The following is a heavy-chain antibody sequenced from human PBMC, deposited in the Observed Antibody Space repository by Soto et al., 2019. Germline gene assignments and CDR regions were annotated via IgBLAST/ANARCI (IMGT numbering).Heavy chain of an antibody. D-gene: IGHD2-15*01. CDR2: ISAYNGNT. CDR3: ARVDGVVVAAATNFDY. V-gene: IGHV1-18*01. Sequence: QVQLVQSGAEVKKPGASVKVSCKASGYTFTSYGISWVRQAPGQGLEWMGWISAYNGNTNYAQKLQGRVTMTTDTSTNXAYMELRSLRSDDTAVYYCARVDGVVVAAATNFDYWGQGTLVTVSS. CDR1: GYTFTSYG. J-gene: IGHJ4*02.